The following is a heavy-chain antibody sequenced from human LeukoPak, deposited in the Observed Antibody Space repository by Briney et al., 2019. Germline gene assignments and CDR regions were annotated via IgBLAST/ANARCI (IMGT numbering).Heavy chain of an antibody. CDR3: ARFSRLADAFDI. J-gene: IGHJ3*02. CDR2: INSDGSST. Sequence: GGSLRLSCAASGFTFSTYWMHWVRQAPGKGLVWVSRINSDGSSTSCADSVKGRFTISRDNAKNTLYPQMNSLRAEDTAVYYCARFSRLADAFDIWGQGTMVTVSS. CDR1: GFTFSTYW. V-gene: IGHV3-74*01.